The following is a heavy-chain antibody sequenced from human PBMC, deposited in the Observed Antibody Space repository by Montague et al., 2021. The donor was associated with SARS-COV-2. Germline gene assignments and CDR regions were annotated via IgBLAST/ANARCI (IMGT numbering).Heavy chain of an antibody. CDR1: GGSISSYY. V-gene: IGHV4-4*07. CDR2: IYTSGST. CDR3: ARGALFYDSSGYYSDAFDI. J-gene: IGHJ3*02. Sequence: SETLSLTCTVSGGSISSYYWNWIRQSAGKGLEWIGRIYTSGSTNYDPSLKSRVTMSVDTSKNQFSLKLSSVTAADTAVYYRARGALFYDSSGYYSDAFDIWGQGTMVTVSS. D-gene: IGHD3-22*01.